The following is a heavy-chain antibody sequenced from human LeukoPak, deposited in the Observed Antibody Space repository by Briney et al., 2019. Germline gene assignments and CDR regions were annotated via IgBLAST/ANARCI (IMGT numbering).Heavy chain of an antibody. CDR1: GFTFSSYG. Sequence: GGSLRLSCAASGFTFSSYGMHWVRQAPGKGLEWVAVIWYDGSNKYYADSVKGRFTISRDNSKTTLYLQMNSLRAEDTAVYYCARGANTAMVIAHYGMDVWGQGTTVTVSS. J-gene: IGHJ6*02. CDR2: IWYDGSNK. CDR3: ARGANTAMVIAHYGMDV. D-gene: IGHD5-18*01. V-gene: IGHV3-33*01.